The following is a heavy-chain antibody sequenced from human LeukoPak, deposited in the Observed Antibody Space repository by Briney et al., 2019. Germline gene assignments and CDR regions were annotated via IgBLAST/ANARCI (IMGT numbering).Heavy chain of an antibody. CDR3: ARIYCSSTSCTALDP. V-gene: IGHV4-59*01. D-gene: IGHD2-2*01. CDR2: MYYSGST. J-gene: IGHJ5*02. CDR1: GGSISSYY. Sequence: PSETLSLTCSVSGGSISSYYWSWIRQPTGKGLEWVGYMYYSGSTNYNPSLKSRVTISVDTSKSQLSLKLNSVTAADTAVYFCARIYCSSTSCTALDPWGQGTLVTVSS.